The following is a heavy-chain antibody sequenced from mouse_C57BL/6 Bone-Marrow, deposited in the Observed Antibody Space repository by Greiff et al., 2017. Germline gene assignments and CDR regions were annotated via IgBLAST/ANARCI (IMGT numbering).Heavy chain of an antibody. J-gene: IGHJ2*01. V-gene: IGHV5-16*01. CDR2: INYDGSST. CDR3: ARISYYMDY. D-gene: IGHD2-12*01. CDR1: GFTFSDYY. Sequence: EVKLVESEGGLVQPGSSMKLSCTASGFTFSDYYMAWVRQVPEKGLEWVANINYDGSSTYYLDSLKSRFIISRDNAKNILYLQMSSLKSEDTATYYCARISYYMDYWGQGTTLTVSS.